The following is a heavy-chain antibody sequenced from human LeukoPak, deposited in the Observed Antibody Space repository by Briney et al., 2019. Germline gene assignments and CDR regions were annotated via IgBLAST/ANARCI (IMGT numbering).Heavy chain of an antibody. CDR3: ASYSGYGSGSYRDAFDI. CDR1: GFTLRNYA. CDR2: IGAGDKYT. D-gene: IGHD3-10*01. J-gene: IGHJ3*02. Sequence: LGGSLRLSCAASGFTLRNYAMSWVRQAPGKGLEWVSSIGAGDKYTYYADSVKGRFTISRDNSKNTLYLQMNSLRAEDTAVYYCASYSGYGSGSYRDAFDIWGQGTMVTVSS. V-gene: IGHV3-23*01.